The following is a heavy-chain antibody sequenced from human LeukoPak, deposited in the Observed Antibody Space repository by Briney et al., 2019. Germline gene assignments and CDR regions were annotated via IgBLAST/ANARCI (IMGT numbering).Heavy chain of an antibody. CDR2: IYYSGST. Sequence: KPSETLSLTCTVSGGSISSYYWSWIRQPPGKGLEWIGYIYYSGSTNYNPSLKSRVTISVDTSKNQFSLKLSSVTAADTAVYYCAREVAGRWDYWGQGTLVTVSS. D-gene: IGHD6-19*01. CDR3: AREVAGRWDY. V-gene: IGHV4-59*01. CDR1: GGSISSYY. J-gene: IGHJ4*02.